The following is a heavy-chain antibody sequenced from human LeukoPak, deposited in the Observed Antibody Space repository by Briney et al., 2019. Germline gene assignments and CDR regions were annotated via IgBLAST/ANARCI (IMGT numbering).Heavy chain of an antibody. V-gene: IGHV1-2*02. D-gene: IGHD1-26*01. CDR3: ARGKSRGSHIDY. J-gene: IGHJ4*02. CDR1: GYTFTGYY. Sequence: ASVKASCKASGYTFTGYYMHWVRQAPGQGLEWMGWINPNSGGTNYAQKFQGRVTMTRDTSISTAYMELSRLRSDDTAVYYCARGKSRGSHIDYWGQGTLVTVSS. CDR2: INPNSGGT.